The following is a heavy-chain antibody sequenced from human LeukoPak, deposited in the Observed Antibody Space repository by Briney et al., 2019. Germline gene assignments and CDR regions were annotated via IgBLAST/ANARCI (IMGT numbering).Heavy chain of an antibody. D-gene: IGHD6-13*01. J-gene: IGHJ4*02. CDR3: ARRWSFDY. CDR1: AFTFNIYA. Sequence: GGSLRLSCAASAFTFNIYAMHWVRQAPGKGLEWVAVISYDGSDKYYADSVKGRFTISRDNSNNTLYLQMNSLRVEDTAVYYCARRWSFDYWGQGTLVTVSS. CDR2: ISYDGSDK. V-gene: IGHV3-30*04.